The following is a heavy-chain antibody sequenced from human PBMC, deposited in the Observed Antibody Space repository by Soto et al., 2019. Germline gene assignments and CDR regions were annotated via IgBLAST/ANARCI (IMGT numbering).Heavy chain of an antibody. J-gene: IGHJ4*02. D-gene: IGHD5-18*01. CDR1: GGSISSYY. Sequence: SETLSLTCTFSGGSISSYYWSWIRQPPGKGLEWIGYIYYSGSTNYNPSLKSRVTISVDTSKNQFSLKLSSVTAADTAVYYCARVPNVDTAMVADYWGQGTLVTVSS. CDR3: ARVPNVDTAMVADY. V-gene: IGHV4-59*01. CDR2: IYYSGST.